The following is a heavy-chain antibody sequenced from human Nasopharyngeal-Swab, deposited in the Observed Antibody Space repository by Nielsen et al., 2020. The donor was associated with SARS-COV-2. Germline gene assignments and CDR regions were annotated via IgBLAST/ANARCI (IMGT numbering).Heavy chain of an antibody. J-gene: IGHJ3*02. CDR3: AKAVYDFWSGYYRGAFDI. Sequence: ESLKISCTVSGGSISSSSYYWGWIRQPPGKGLEWIGSIYYSGSTYYNPSLKSRVTISVDTSKNQFSLKLSSVTAADTAVYYCAKAVYDFWSGYYRGAFDIWGQGTMVTVSS. V-gene: IGHV4-39*07. CDR1: GGSISSSSYY. D-gene: IGHD3-3*01. CDR2: IYYSGST.